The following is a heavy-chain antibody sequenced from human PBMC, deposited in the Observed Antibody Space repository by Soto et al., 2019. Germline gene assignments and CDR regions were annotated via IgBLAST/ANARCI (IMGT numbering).Heavy chain of an antibody. CDR1: GGTLSNSA. J-gene: IGHJ6*02. V-gene: IGHV1-69*01. CDR3: ATGRLVVVGSRAYYAIDV. CDR2: IIPVFGIV. Sequence: QVQLAQSGAEVKEPGSSVKVSCKASGGTLSNSAFSWVRQAPGQGLEWMGGIIPVFGIVNYAQKFQDRVTITTDESTSTAYMELNSLRSDDTAFDYWATGRLVVVGSRAYYAIDVWGQGTTVTV. D-gene: IGHD3-22*01.